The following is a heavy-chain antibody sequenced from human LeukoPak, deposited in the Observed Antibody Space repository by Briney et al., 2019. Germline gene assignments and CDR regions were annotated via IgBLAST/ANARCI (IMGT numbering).Heavy chain of an antibody. CDR1: GFTFSSYG. J-gene: IGHJ6*03. Sequence: GGSLRLSCAASGFTFSSYGMHWVRQAPGKGLEWVAFIRYDGSNKYYADSVKGRFTISRDNANNSLFLQMNSLRAEDTAVYFCARYSEVYYYVDVWGTGTTVTVSS. CDR2: IRYDGSNK. D-gene: IGHD3-9*01. V-gene: IGHV3-30*02. CDR3: ARYSEVYYYVDV.